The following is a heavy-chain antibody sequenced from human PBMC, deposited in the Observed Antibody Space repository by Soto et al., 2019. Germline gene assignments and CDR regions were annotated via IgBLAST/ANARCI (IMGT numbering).Heavy chain of an antibody. V-gene: IGHV3-11*06. D-gene: IGHD1-1*01. CDR3: ARRVVARHSTVSLFDP. CDR2: ISDDGTSFT. CDR1: GFTFSDYY. J-gene: IGHJ5*02. Sequence: QVQLVESGGGLVKAGGSLRLNCEASGFTFSDYYMSWIRQAPGRGLECIAYISDDGTSFTNYADSVKGRFTISRDNAKKSLYLARRSRRGDDSATYVGARRVVARHSTVSLFDPGGQGTVVSVS.